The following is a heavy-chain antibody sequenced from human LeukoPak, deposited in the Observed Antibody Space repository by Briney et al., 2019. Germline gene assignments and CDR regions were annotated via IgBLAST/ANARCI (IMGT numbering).Heavy chain of an antibody. Sequence: GGSLRLSCAASGFTFSTYAMTWVRQAPGKGLEWVSGISSSGDSTYYADSVKGRFTISRDNSKNALYLQMNSLRAEDTAVYYCAKSMYYDSTGDKKYYFEYWGQGTLATVSS. CDR2: ISSSGDST. D-gene: IGHD3-22*01. J-gene: IGHJ4*02. V-gene: IGHV3-23*01. CDR3: AKSMYYDSTGDKKYYFEY. CDR1: GFTFSTYA.